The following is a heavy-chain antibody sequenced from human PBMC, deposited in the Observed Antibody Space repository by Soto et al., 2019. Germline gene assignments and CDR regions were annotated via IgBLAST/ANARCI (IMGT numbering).Heavy chain of an antibody. CDR1: GFTFSSYA. V-gene: IGHV3-23*01. J-gene: IGHJ6*03. CDR2: ISGSGGST. D-gene: IGHD3-10*01. Sequence: EVQLLESGGGLVQPGGYLRLSCAASGFTFSSYAMSWVRQAPGKGLEWVSAISGSGGSTYYADSVKGRFTISRDNSKNTLYLQMNSLRAEDTAVYYCAKAYYYGSGSYYFSEAYYYYYYMDVWGKGTTVTFSS. CDR3: AKAYYYGSGSYYFSEAYYYYYYMDV.